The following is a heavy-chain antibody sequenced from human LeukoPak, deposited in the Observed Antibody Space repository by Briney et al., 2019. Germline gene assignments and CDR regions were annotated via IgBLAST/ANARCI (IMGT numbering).Heavy chain of an antibody. CDR3: ARRGGLTDVFDS. CDR2: IYPGDSDT. J-gene: IGHJ3*01. Sequence: GESLKISCKGSGYSFTSYWIGWVRQMPGKGLEWMGIIYPGDSDTKYSPSLQGQVTISADKSISTAFLQWSSLKTSDSAIYYCARRGGLTDVFDSWGQGTMVTVSS. V-gene: IGHV5-51*01. CDR1: GYSFTSYW.